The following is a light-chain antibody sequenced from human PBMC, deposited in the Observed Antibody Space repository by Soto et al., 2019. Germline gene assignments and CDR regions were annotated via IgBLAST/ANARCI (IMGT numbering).Light chain of an antibody. CDR1: QSISSW. CDR2: DAS. Sequence: DIQMTQSPSTLSASVGDRVTITCRASQSISSWLAWYQQKPGKAPKLLIYDASSLESGVPSRFSGSGSGTEFTLTISSPQPADFATYYCQQYNSYPWTFGQGTKVEIK. V-gene: IGKV1-5*01. J-gene: IGKJ1*01. CDR3: QQYNSYPWT.